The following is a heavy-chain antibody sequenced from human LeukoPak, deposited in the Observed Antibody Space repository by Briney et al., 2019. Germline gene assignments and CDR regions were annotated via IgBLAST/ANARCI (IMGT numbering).Heavy chain of an antibody. V-gene: IGHV3-23*01. J-gene: IGHJ4*02. Sequence: PGGSLRLSCAASGFTFSTYAMSWVRQAPGKGLEGVSAISGSGGSTYYADSVKGRFTISRDNSKNTLYLQINSLRAEDTAVYYCAKDRSGPTGSFGYWGQGTLVTVSS. CDR2: ISGSGGST. CDR3: AKDRSGPTGSFGY. D-gene: IGHD1-1*01. CDR1: GFTFSTYA.